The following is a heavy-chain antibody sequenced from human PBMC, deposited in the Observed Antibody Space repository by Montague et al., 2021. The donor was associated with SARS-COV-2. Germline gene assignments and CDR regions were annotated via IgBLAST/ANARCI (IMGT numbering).Heavy chain of an antibody. D-gene: IGHD5-18*01. Sequence: SLILSCAASGFTFSTYAMPSVRQAPSNGLYWVSVLSYDSSNKYYADSVNGRFTISRGNSTNTLYLQLNSLRAVDPAVHYCARERWIQLSFYYYYGMDVWGQGTTVTVSS. CDR2: LSYDSSNK. CDR1: GFTFSTYA. J-gene: IGHJ6*01. CDR3: ARERWIQLSFYYYYGMDV. V-gene: IGHV3-30-3*01.